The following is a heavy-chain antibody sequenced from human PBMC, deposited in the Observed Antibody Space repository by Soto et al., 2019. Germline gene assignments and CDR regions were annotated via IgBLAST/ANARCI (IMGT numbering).Heavy chain of an antibody. V-gene: IGHV1-46*01. J-gene: IGHJ3*02. CDR1: GYSFTSKF. CDR3: ARGILWWGTEAFDI. D-gene: IGHD2-21*01. CDR2: INPNDGSP. Sequence: QVQLVQSGAEVKKPGASVKVSCRASGYSFTSKFMHWVRQAPGQGLEWMGIINPNDGSPNYAQKFHGRVIMTRDTSTSTVYMELTSLRSEDTAVYYCARGILWWGTEAFDIWGQGTMVTVSS.